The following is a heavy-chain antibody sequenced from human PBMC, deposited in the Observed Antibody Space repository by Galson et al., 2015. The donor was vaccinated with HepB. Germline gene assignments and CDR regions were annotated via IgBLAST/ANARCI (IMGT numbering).Heavy chain of an antibody. D-gene: IGHD6-19*01. CDR3: AKDPHIAVAGTSGYFQH. CDR1: GFTFSSYA. CDR2: ISDSGGST. J-gene: IGHJ1*01. V-gene: IGHV3-23*01. Sequence: SLRLSCAASGFTFSSYAMSWVRQAPGKGLEWVSAISDSGGSTYYADSVKGRFTISRDNSKNTPYLQMNSLRAEDTAIYYCAKDPHIAVAGTSGYFQHWGQGTLVTVSS.